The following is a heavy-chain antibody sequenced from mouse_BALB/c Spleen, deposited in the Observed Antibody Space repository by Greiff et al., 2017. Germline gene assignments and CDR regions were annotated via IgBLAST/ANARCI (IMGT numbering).Heavy chain of an antibody. J-gene: IGHJ1*01. CDR3: AILDYRCAAWYFDV. D-gene: IGHD2-14*01. CDR2: INPGSGGT. V-gene: IGHV1-54*01. CDR1: GYAFTNYL. Sequence: QVQLQQSGAELVRPGTSVKVSCKASGYAFTNYLIEWVKQRPGQGLEWIGVINPGSGGTNYNEKFKGKATLTADKSSSTAYMQLSSLTSDDSAVYFCAILDYRCAAWYFDVWGAGTTVTVSS.